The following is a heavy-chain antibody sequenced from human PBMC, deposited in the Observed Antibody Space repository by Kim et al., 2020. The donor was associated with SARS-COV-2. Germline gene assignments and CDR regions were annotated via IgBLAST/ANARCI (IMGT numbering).Heavy chain of an antibody. D-gene: IGHD3-10*01. CDR3: ARSGEFDY. J-gene: IGHJ4*02. V-gene: IGHV1-2*02. Sequence: KYAKKVPGRVTITGDTSISTAYMELNSLISDDTAVYYCARSGEFDYWGQGALVTVSS.